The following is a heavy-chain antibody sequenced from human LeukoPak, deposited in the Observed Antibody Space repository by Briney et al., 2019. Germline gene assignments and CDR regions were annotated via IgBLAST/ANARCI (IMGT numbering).Heavy chain of an antibody. J-gene: IGHJ4*02. CDR2: IIPIFGTA. CDR3: ASLGWLLHRSYDY. V-gene: IGHV1-69*13. CDR1: GGTFSSYA. Sequence: SVKVSCKASGGTFSSYAIIWLRQAPGQGLEWMGGIIPIFGTANYAQKFQGRVTITADESTSTVYMELSSLRSEDTAVYYCASLGWLLHRSYDYWGQGTLVTVSS. D-gene: IGHD3-22*01.